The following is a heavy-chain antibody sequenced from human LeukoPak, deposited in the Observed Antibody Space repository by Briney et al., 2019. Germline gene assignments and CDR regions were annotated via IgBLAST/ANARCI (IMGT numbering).Heavy chain of an antibody. Sequence: PGGSLRLSCAASGFTFDDCEMSWVRQAPGKGLEWVSTISGGGRSAYYADSVKGRFTISRDNSENTLYLQMNSLRAEDTAVYYCAKESGARTSGVDFWGQGTLVTVSS. J-gene: IGHJ4*02. CDR1: GFTFDDCE. CDR3: AKESGARTSGVDF. V-gene: IGHV3-23*01. CDR2: ISGGGRSA. D-gene: IGHD2-15*01.